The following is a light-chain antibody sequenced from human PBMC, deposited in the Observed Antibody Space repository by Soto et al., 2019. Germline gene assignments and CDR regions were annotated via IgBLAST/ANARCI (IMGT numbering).Light chain of an antibody. CDR2: DAS. V-gene: IGKV1-5*01. Sequence: DIQMTQSPSTLSASVGDRVTITCRASQSVKSYLAWYQQKPGKAPNLLIYDASNLQSGVPSRFSGSGSGTEFTLTISNLQPDDFATYYCQQYNIYPYTFGQGTKLDI. CDR1: QSVKSY. CDR3: QQYNIYPYT. J-gene: IGKJ2*01.